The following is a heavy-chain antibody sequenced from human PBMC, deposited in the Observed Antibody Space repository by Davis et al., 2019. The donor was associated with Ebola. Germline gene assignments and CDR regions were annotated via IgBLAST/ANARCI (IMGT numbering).Heavy chain of an antibody. Sequence: GGSLRLSCAASGFTFSSYAMHWVRQAPGKGLEWVANIKQDGSEKYYVDSVKGRFTISRDNAKNTLNLQMNSLRAEDTAIYYCAKLDYNDSYFQDWGQGTLVTVSS. D-gene: IGHD4-17*01. CDR1: GFTFSSYA. CDR3: AKLDYNDSYFQD. CDR2: IKQDGSEK. J-gene: IGHJ1*01. V-gene: IGHV3-7*03.